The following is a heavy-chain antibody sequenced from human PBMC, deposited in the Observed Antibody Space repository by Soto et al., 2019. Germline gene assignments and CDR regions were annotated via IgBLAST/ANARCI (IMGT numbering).Heavy chain of an antibody. CDR3: AGGPYYNILTGYLSLDY. CDR1: GGTFSSYT. Sequence: SVKVSCKVSGGTFSSYTFSWVRQAPGQGLEWMGGIIPISGTTNYAQKFQGTVTITADESTSTAYMELGSLRSEDTAVYYCAGGPYYNILTGYLSLDYWGQGTPVTVSS. CDR2: IIPISGTT. V-gene: IGHV1-69*13. D-gene: IGHD3-9*01. J-gene: IGHJ4*02.